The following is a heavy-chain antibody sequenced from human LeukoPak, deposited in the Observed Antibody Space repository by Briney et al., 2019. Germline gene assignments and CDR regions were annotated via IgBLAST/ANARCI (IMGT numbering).Heavy chain of an antibody. V-gene: IGHV3-43*01. J-gene: IGHJ4*02. D-gene: IGHD2-15*01. Sequence: GGSLRLSCAASGLTFDDYTMHWVRQAPGKGLEWVSLISWDGGSTYYAASVKGRFTISRDNSKNSLYLQMNSLRTEDTALYYCAKDLGVRSGGFGPFDYWGQGTLVTVSS. CDR3: AKDLGVRSGGFGPFDY. CDR2: ISWDGGST. CDR1: GLTFDDYT.